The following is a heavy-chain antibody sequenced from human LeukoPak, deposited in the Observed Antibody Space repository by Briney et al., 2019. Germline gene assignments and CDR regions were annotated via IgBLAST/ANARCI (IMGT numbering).Heavy chain of an antibody. Sequence: GGSLRLSCAASGFTFSSYGMHWVRQAPGKGLEWVAVISYDRSNKYYADSVKGRFTISRDNSKNTLYLQMNSLRAEDTAVYYCAKEPGYFDWLLSTPADYWGQGTLVTVSS. D-gene: IGHD3-9*01. V-gene: IGHV3-30*18. CDR1: GFTFSSYG. CDR3: AKEPGYFDWLLSTPADY. J-gene: IGHJ4*02. CDR2: ISYDRSNK.